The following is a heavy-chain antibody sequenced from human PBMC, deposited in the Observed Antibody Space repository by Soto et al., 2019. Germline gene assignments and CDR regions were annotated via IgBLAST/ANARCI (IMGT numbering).Heavy chain of an antibody. J-gene: IGHJ1*01. Sequence: GGSLRLSCAASGFTFSSFAMSWVRQAPGKGLEWVSAILGSGGGTFYADSVKGRFTISRDNSNNMVYLQMNSLRAEDTAFYYCAKDRPCYYDPSGHLDNWGQGKMVTVSS. D-gene: IGHD3-16*01. CDR1: GFTFSSFA. CDR3: AKDRPCYYDPSGHLDN. CDR2: ILGSGGGT. V-gene: IGHV3-23*01.